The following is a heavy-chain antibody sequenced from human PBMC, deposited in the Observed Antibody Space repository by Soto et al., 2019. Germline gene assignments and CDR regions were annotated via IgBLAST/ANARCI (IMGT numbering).Heavy chain of an antibody. CDR3: ARDNNWYYDY. D-gene: IGHD1-1*01. CDR1: GFTFSSHW. Sequence: EVQLVESGGGLVQPGGSLRLSCAASGFTFSSHWMHWVRQAPGKGLVWVSHIGPDGSSTRDADSVQGRFTISRDNARKTRYLQMNSLRDEDTAVYYCARDNNWYYDYWGQGILVTVSS. V-gene: IGHV3-74*01. J-gene: IGHJ4*02. CDR2: IGPDGSST.